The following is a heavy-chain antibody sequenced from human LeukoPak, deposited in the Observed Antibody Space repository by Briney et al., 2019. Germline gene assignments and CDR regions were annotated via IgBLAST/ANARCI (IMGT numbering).Heavy chain of an antibody. CDR3: GKSQCRSPSWYTRMRGYYYYYMDV. J-gene: IGHJ6*03. Sequence: GGSLRLSCAASGFTFSSYAMNWVRQAPGKGLEWVSAISCSGGSTYYADSVKGRFTLSRDISKHTLYLQMNRLRAAEKALYYCGKSQCRSPSWYTRMRGYYYYYMDVWGKGTTVPV. V-gene: IGHV3-23*01. CDR1: GFTFSSYA. D-gene: IGHD2-2*02. CDR2: ISCSGGST.